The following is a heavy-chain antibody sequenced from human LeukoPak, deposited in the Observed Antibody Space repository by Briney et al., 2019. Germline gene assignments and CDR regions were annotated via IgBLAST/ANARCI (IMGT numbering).Heavy chain of an antibody. Sequence: ASVKVSCKASGYTFTDYYMHWVRQAPGQGLEWMGWINPNSGGTNYAQKFQGRVTMTRDTSTSTAYMELSRLTSDDTAVYYCARLYYDTSDFFDYWGRGTLVTVSS. CDR1: GYTFTDYY. CDR3: ARLYYDTSDFFDY. J-gene: IGHJ4*02. D-gene: IGHD3-22*01. CDR2: INPNSGGT. V-gene: IGHV1-2*02.